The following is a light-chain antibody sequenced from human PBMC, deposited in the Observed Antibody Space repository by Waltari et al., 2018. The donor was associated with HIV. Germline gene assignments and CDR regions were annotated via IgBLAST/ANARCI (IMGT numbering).Light chain of an antibody. J-gene: IGLJ2*01. Sequence: QSALTQPASVSGSPGQSITISCTGTSSDVGSYNLVSWYQQHPGKAPKLMIYEVSKRPSGVSNRFSGSKSGNTASLTISGLQAEDEGDYYCCSYAGSSTLVFGGGTKLTVL. CDR1: SSDVGSYNL. V-gene: IGLV2-23*02. CDR3: CSYAGSSTLV. CDR2: EVS.